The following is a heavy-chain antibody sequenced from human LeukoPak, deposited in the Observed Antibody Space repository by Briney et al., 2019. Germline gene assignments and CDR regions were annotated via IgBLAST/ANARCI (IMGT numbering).Heavy chain of an antibody. CDR3: AGGSTTRPGLLSY. J-gene: IGHJ4*01. D-gene: IGHD4-17*01. Sequence: GGSVRLSCVASGFTFSSYWMHWVRHAPGKGLVWVSRINSDGIDTTYADSVKGRFTTSRDNAKNTLYLQMHSLRAEDTAVYYCAGGSTTRPGLLSYCGQGTQVTVSS. CDR2: INSDGIDT. V-gene: IGHV3-74*01. CDR1: GFTFSSYW.